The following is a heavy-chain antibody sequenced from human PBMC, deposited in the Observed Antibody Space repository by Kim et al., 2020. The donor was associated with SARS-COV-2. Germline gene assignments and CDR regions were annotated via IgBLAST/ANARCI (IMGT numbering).Heavy chain of an antibody. V-gene: IGHV4-59*01. CDR2: VYDSGST. CDR3: ARYRRDSDIYALDY. D-gene: IGHD3-3*01. J-gene: IGHJ4*02. Sequence: SETLSLTCAVSGGSIRGYYWSWLRQTPGKEMEWIGYVYDSGSTNYNPSFKSRVTMSEDTSRNQFSLKMRFLSAADTAIYYCARYRRDSDIYALDYWGQGTLVTVSS. CDR1: GGSIRGYY.